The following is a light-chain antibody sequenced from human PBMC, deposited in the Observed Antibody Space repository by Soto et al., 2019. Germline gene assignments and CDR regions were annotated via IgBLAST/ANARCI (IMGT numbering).Light chain of an antibody. J-gene: IGLJ1*01. V-gene: IGLV2-14*01. CDR2: EVS. CDR3: SSYTSTSTVYV. CDR1: SSDIGGYNY. Sequence: SALAQPASVSGSPGQSITISCAGTSSDIGGYNYVPWYQQHPGKAPKVMIYEVSNRPSGVSNRFSGSKSGNTASLTISGLQAEDEADYYCSSYTSTSTVYVFGSGTKVTV.